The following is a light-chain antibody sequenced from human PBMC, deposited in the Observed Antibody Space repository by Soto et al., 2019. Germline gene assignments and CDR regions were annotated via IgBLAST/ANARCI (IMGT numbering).Light chain of an antibody. CDR1: QSISSW. J-gene: IGKJ4*01. CDR2: KAS. V-gene: IGKV1-5*03. Sequence: DIQTTKCPSTLSASVGDRVTITCRASQSISSWLAWYQQKPGKAPKLLIYKASSLESGVPSRFSGSGSGTEFTLTISSLQPDDFATYYCQQYKSYSLTFGGGTKVEIK. CDR3: QQYKSYSLT.